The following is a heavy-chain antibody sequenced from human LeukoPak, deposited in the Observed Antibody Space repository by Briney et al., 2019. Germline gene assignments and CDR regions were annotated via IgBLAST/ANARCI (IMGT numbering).Heavy chain of an antibody. J-gene: IGHJ4*02. CDR3: ARRGSGSRGDFDY. D-gene: IGHD2-15*01. CDR2: IYYSGTT. CDR1: GGSISASSCY. Sequence: SETLSLTCTVSGGSISASSCYWGWIRQPPGKGLEWIATIYYSGTTYYNPSLKSRVTISVDTSKNQFSLNLSSVTAADTAVYYCARRGSGSRGDFDYWGQGTLVTVSS. V-gene: IGHV4-39*01.